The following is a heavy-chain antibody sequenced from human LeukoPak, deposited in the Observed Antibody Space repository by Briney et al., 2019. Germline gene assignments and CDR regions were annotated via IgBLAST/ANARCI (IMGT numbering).Heavy chain of an antibody. Sequence: SGGSLRLSCAASGFTFSTYGMHWVRQAPGKGLEWVAVISYDGSTKYYGDSVKGRFTISRDNSKNTLYLQMDSLRAEDTAVYYCARETLAVAGTWWFDPWGQGTLVTVSS. J-gene: IGHJ5*02. CDR1: GFTFSTYG. CDR3: ARETLAVAGTWWFDP. V-gene: IGHV3-33*01. D-gene: IGHD6-19*01. CDR2: ISYDGSTK.